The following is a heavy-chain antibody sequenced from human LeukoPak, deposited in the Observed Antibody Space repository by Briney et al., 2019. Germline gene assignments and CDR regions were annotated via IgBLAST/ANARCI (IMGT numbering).Heavy chain of an antibody. Sequence: SETLCLTCAVYGVSFSGYYWSWVRQPPGKGLEWVWEINRSGSATYNASLKTRVTMSVDTSKNQFSLKLSSLTAADTAGYYCARIAGSITMVRGRYYYGMDVWGKGTTVTVSS. V-gene: IGHV4-34*01. D-gene: IGHD3-10*01. CDR1: GVSFSGYY. CDR3: ARIAGSITMVRGRYYYGMDV. CDR2: INRSGSA. J-gene: IGHJ6*04.